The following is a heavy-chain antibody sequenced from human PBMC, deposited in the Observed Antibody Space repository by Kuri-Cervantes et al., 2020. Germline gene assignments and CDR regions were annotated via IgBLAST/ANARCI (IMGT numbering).Heavy chain of an antibody. CDR2: IYHSGST. D-gene: IGHD3-22*01. V-gene: IGHV4-4*02. Sequence: GSLRLSCAASGFTFSSYAMHWVRQAPGKGLEWIGEIYHSGSTNYNPSLKSRVTISVDKSKNQFSLKLSSVTAADTAVYYCARGAATYYYDSSGYPFDYWGQGTLVTVSS. CDR1: GFTFSSYA. J-gene: IGHJ4*02. CDR3: ARGAATYYYDSSGYPFDY.